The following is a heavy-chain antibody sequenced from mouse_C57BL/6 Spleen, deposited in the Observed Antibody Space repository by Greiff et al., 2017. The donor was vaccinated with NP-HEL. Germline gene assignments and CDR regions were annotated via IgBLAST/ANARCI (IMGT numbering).Heavy chain of an antibody. Sequence: QVQLQQPGAELVKPGASVKLSCKASGYTFTSYWMQWVKQRPGQGLEWIGEIDPSASYTNYNQKFKGKATLTVDTSSSTAYMQLSSLTSEDSAVYYCARRGVTSYYYAMDYWGQGTSVTVSS. V-gene: IGHV1-50*01. CDR3: ARRGVTSYYYAMDY. D-gene: IGHD2-2*01. J-gene: IGHJ4*01. CDR2: IDPSASYT. CDR1: GYTFTSYW.